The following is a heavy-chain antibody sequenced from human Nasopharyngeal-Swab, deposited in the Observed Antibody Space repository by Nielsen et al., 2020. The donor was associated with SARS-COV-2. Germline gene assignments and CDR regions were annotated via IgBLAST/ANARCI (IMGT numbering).Heavy chain of an antibody. Sequence: GGSLRLSCAASGFTFSSYCMSWVRQAPGKGLEWVANIKQDGSAKYDVDSVKGRFTISRDNAKNSLYLQMNSLRAEDTAVYYCARDDIGYCTNGVCRAVGRYGMDVWGQGTTVTVSS. CDR3: ARDDIGYCTNGVCRAVGRYGMDV. CDR1: GFTFSSYC. CDR2: IKQDGSAK. D-gene: IGHD2-8*01. V-gene: IGHV3-7*01. J-gene: IGHJ6*02.